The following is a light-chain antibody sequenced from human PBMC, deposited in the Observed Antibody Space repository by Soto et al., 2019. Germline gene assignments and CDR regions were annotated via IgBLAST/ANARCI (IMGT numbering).Light chain of an antibody. V-gene: IGLV2-14*01. CDR3: QQYDKYST. CDR2: DAS. J-gene: IGLJ6*01. CDR1: SSDVGGYKY. Sequence: QSVLTQPASLSGSPGHSITISCTGTSSDVGGYKYVSWYQQHPGKAPNLLIYDASTLQGGVPSRFSGSGSGTEFTLTVTSLQPEDFATYFCQQYDKYSTFGHGTKV.